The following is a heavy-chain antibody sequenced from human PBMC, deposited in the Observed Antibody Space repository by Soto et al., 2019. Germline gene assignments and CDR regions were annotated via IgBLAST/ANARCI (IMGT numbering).Heavy chain of an antibody. CDR1: GFTVSSNY. CDR3: ARARSPDYYDSSGYYGY. D-gene: IGHD3-22*01. V-gene: IGHV3-66*01. J-gene: IGHJ4*02. CDR2: IYSGGST. Sequence: GGSLRLSCAASGFTVSSNYMSWVRQAPGKGLEWVSVIYSGGSTYYADSVKGRFTISRDNSKNTLYLQMNSLRAEDTAVYYCARARSPDYYDSSGYYGYWGQGTLVTVSS.